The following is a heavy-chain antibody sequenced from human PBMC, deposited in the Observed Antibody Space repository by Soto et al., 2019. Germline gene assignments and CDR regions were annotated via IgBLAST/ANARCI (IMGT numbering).Heavy chain of an antibody. D-gene: IGHD1-26*01. CDR1: GLSFTNAW. CDR3: STDIGIYGLDV. Sequence: EVQLVESGGGFVKPGGSLRLSCVASGLSFTNAWMSWVRQAPGKGPEWVGRIKSKTDGGTADYAAPVKGRFTISRDDSQNPLYQHKDSLKTEDTALYHCSTDIGIYGLDVWGQGTTVTVSS. J-gene: IGHJ6*02. CDR2: IKSKTDGGTA. V-gene: IGHV3-15*01.